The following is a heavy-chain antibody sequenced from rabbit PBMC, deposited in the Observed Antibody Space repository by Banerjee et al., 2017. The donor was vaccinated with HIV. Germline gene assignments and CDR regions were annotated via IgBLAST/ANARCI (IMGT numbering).Heavy chain of an antibody. V-gene: IGHV1S45*01. CDR1: GFTLCSYW. D-gene: IGHD1-1*01. CDR3: VRGSSGYPDWLDL. Sequence: QEQLEESGGDLVKPEGSLTLTCTASGFTLCSYWIYWVRQAPGKGLEWIACIYAGSSVITNYASWAKGRFTISKTSSTTVTLQMTSLTAADTATYFCVRGSSGYPDWLDLWGQGTLVTVS. J-gene: IGHJ5*01. CDR2: IYAGSSVIT.